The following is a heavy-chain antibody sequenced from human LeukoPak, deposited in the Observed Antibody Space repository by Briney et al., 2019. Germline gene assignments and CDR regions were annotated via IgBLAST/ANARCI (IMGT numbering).Heavy chain of an antibody. Sequence: GGSLRLSCAASGFTFSSYGQHWVRQDPGEGLQWVAVISYDGSNTYYEASLKGRVTISRDNSKNTLYLHMNSLRAEDTAVYYCAKMPGYRGGWYSLINYAMDVWGKGTTVTVSS. V-gene: IGHV3-30*18. D-gene: IGHD6-19*01. CDR3: AKMPGYRGGWYSLINYAMDV. CDR1: GFTFSSYG. CDR2: ISYDGSNT. J-gene: IGHJ6*04.